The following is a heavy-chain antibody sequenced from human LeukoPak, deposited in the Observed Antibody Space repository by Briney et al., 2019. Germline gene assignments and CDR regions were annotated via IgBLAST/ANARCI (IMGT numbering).Heavy chain of an antibody. D-gene: IGHD3-10*01. CDR1: GYGFTSYW. Sequence: GGSLRISRKASGYGFTSYWISWVRQMPGEGLEWMGRIDPSDSDTNDSPSFQGHVTMSVDKSSSTAYLQWSSLKASDTAMYFCARHVNWRSGQSWFDPWGQGTLVTVSS. J-gene: IGHJ5*02. CDR3: ARHVNWRSGQSWFDP. CDR2: IDPSDSDT. V-gene: IGHV5-10-1*01.